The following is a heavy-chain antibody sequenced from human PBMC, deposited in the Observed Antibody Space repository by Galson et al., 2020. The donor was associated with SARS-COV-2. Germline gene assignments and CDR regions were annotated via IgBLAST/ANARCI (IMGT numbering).Heavy chain of an antibody. J-gene: IGHJ6*03. Sequence: GGSLRLSCAASGFTFSNYGVHWVRQAPGKGLEWVAVISHDGINSYHADSVKGRFTVSRDNYMHTLHLQMKSLKAEDTAVYYCARDGGAHCTSASCYFRHYFYMDVWGKGTTVTVSS. D-gene: IGHD2-2*01. V-gene: IGHV3-30*03. CDR1: GFTFSNYG. CDR2: ISHDGINS. CDR3: ARDGGAHCTSASCYFRHYFYMDV.